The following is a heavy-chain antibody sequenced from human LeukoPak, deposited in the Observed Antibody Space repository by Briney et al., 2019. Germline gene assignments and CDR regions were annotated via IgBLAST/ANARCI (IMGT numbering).Heavy chain of an antibody. D-gene: IGHD1-26*01. CDR2: ISWNSGSI. J-gene: IGHJ4*02. CDR3: AKAERRFGSDYVCVFDY. CDR1: GFTFDDYA. Sequence: GGSLRLSCAASGFTFDDYAMHWVRQAPGKGLEWVSGISWNSGSIGYADSVKGRFTISRDNAKNSLYLQMNSPRAEDTALYYCAKAERRFGSDYVCVFDYWGQGTLVTVSS. V-gene: IGHV3-9*01.